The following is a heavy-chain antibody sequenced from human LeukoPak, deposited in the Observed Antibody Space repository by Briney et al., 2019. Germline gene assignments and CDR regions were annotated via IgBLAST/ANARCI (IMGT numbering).Heavy chain of an antibody. Sequence: ASVKVSCKASGYTFTGYYMHWVRQAPGQGLEWMGWINPNSGGTNYAQKFQGRVTMTRDTSISTAYMELSRLRSDDTAVYYCARDHPLDCSSTSCYIRLLDWGQGTLVTVSS. J-gene: IGHJ4*02. CDR2: INPNSGGT. CDR3: ARDHPLDCSSTSCYIRLLD. CDR1: GYTFTGYY. V-gene: IGHV1-2*02. D-gene: IGHD2-2*02.